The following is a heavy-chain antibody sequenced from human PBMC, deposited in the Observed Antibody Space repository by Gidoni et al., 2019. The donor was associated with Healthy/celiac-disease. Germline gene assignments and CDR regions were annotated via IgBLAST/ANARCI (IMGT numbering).Heavy chain of an antibody. V-gene: IGHV3-21*01. J-gene: IGHJ6*02. D-gene: IGHD3-22*01. CDR1: GFTFSSYS. CDR3: ARDLDSSGYYYYGMDV. Sequence: EVQLVESGGGLVKPGGSLRLSCAASGFTFSSYSMNWVRQAPGKGLELVSSISSSSSYIYYADSVKGRFTISRDNAKNSLYLQMNSLRAEDTAVYYCARDLDSSGYYYYGMDVWGQGTTVTVSS. CDR2: ISSSSSYI.